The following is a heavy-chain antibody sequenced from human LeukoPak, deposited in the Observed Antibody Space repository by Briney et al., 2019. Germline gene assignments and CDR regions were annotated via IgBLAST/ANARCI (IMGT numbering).Heavy chain of an antibody. D-gene: IGHD1-26*01. CDR3: ARDSGSYHFDY. Sequence: GGSLRLSCAASGFTFSSYAMHWVRQAPGKGLEWVSVIYSGGSTYYADSVKGRFTISRDNSKNTLYLQMNSLRAEDTAVYYCARDSGSYHFDYWGQGTLVTVSS. CDR1: GFTFSSYA. J-gene: IGHJ4*02. V-gene: IGHV3-53*01. CDR2: IYSGGST.